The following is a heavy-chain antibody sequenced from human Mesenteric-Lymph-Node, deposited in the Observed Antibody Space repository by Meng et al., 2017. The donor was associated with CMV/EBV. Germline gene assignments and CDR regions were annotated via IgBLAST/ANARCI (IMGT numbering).Heavy chain of an antibody. CDR2: FYSDGST. V-gene: IGHV3-53*01. Sequence: GGSLRLSCAASGFTVSRSYMNWVRQAPGKGLEWVSVFYSDGSTYYADSVKGRFSISRDNSKNTLYLQMNSLRAEDTAVYFCAKAGYCSSTSCPVDFWGQGTLVTVSS. D-gene: IGHD2-2*01. CDR1: GFTVSRSY. CDR3: AKAGYCSSTSCPVDF. J-gene: IGHJ4*02.